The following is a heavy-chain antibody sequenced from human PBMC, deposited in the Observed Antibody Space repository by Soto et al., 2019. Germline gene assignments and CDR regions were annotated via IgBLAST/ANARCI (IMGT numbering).Heavy chain of an antibody. Sequence: SGGSLRLSCAASGFPFSIYIMNWVRQAPGKGLEWVSTITSNTEYYADSVKGRFSISRVNSENTVHLQMNGLRVEDTAVYFCTKEVNYDFWNYFGMDGWGRGTTVTVSS. J-gene: IGHJ6*02. D-gene: IGHD3-3*01. V-gene: IGHV3-21*04. CDR3: TKEVNYDFWNYFGMDG. CDR1: GFPFSIYI. CDR2: ITSNTE.